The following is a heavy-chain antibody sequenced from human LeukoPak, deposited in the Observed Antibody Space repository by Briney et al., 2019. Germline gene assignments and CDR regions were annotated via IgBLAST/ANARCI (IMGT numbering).Heavy chain of an antibody. V-gene: IGHV1-8*03. CDR3: TRGRATVTTHWLYP. CDR2: MNPNSGNT. D-gene: IGHD4-17*01. CDR1: GYTFTNYD. J-gene: IGHJ5*02. Sequence: ASVKVSCKASGYTFTNYDINWVRQATGQGLEWMGWMNPNSGNTAYAQKFQGRVTITTSTSISTAYMELSSLRTDDTAVYYCTRGRATVTTHWLYPWGQGTLVTVSS.